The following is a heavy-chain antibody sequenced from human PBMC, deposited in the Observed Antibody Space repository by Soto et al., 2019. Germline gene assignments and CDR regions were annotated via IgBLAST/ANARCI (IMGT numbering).Heavy chain of an antibody. J-gene: IGHJ4*02. Sequence: LRLSCAASGFTCSNAWMSWVRQAPGKGLEWVGRIKSKTDGGTTDYAAPVKGRFTISRDDSKNTLYLQMNSLKTEDTAVYYCTSAKYQYSYIDYGGQGTLVTVSS. V-gene: IGHV3-15*01. CDR3: TSAKYQYSYIDY. CDR1: GFTCSNAW. D-gene: IGHD5-18*01. CDR2: IKSKTDGGTT.